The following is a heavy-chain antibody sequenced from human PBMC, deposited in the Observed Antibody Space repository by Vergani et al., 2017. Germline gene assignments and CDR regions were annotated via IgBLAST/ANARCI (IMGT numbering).Heavy chain of an antibody. V-gene: IGHV4-59*01. D-gene: IGHD6-13*01. Sequence: QVQLQESGPGLVKPSETLSLTCTVSGGSISSYYWSWIRQPPGKGLEWIGYIYYSGSTNYNPSLKSRVTISVDTSKNQFSLKLSSVTAADTAVYYCAREAGLGGGTHTYSSSWVGAFDIWGQGTMVTVSS. J-gene: IGHJ3*02. CDR3: AREAGLGGGTHTYSSSWVGAFDI. CDR2: IYYSGST. CDR1: GGSISSYY.